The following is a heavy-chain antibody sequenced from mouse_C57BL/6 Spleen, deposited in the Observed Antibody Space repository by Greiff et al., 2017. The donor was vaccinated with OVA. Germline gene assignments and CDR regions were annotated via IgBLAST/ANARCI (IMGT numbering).Heavy chain of an antibody. CDR3: TRDGDVGYFDV. CDR2: IDPETGGT. Sequence: QVQLKQSGAELVRPGASVTLSCKASGYTFTDYEMHWVKQTPVHGLQWIGAIDPETGGTAYNQKFKGKAILPADKSSSTAYRELRSLTSVDSAASYCTRDGDVGYFDVWGTGTTVTVSS. CDR1: GYTFTDYE. J-gene: IGHJ1*03. V-gene: IGHV1-15*01. D-gene: IGHD3-3*01.